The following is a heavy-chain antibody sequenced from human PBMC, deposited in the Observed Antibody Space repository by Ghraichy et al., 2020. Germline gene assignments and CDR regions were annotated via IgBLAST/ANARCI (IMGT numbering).Heavy chain of an antibody. D-gene: IGHD7-27*01. CDR1: GGSISSYY. CDR2: IYTSGST. J-gene: IGHJ6*03. V-gene: IGHV4-4*07. Sequence: ESLNISCTVSGGSISSYYWSWIRQPAGKGLEWIGRIYTSGSTNYNPSLKSRVTMSVDTSKNQFSLKLSSVTAADTAVYYCARVGNWGSGYYYMDVWGKGTTVTVSS. CDR3: ARVGNWGSGYYYMDV.